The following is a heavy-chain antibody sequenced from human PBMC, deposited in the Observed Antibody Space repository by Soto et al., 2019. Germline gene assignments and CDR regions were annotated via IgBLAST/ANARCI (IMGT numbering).Heavy chain of an antibody. J-gene: IGHJ4*02. CDR2: IYSSGST. D-gene: IGHD2-2*01. CDR3: ARGYTSHDY. V-gene: IGHV4-59*01. Sequence: SETLSLTCTVSGGSINNNYWSWIRQPPWKGLEWIGYIYSSGSTKYNPSLRSRVTISLDTSKNQFSLKLSSVTAADTAVYYCARGYTSHDYWGQGTLVTVSS. CDR1: GGSINNNY.